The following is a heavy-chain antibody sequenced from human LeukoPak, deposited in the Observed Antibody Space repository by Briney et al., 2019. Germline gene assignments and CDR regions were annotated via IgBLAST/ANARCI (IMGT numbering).Heavy chain of an antibody. CDR3: ARARNYYDSSALEFDY. CDR2: IYYSGST. D-gene: IGHD3-22*01. J-gene: IGHJ4*02. Sequence: SETLSLTCTVSGGFISSYYWSWIRQPPGKGLEWIGYIYYSGSTNYNPSLKSRVTISVDTSKNQFSLKLSSVTAADTAVYYCARARNYYDSSALEFDYWGQGTLVTVSS. V-gene: IGHV4-59*01. CDR1: GGFISSYY.